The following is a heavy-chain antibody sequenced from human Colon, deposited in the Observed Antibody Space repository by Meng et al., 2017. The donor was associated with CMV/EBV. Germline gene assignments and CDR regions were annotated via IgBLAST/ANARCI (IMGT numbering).Heavy chain of an antibody. D-gene: IGHD4/OR15-4a*01. V-gene: IGHV3-23*03. J-gene: IGHJ4*02. CDR1: GFTFRSYG. CDR2: ISTAGNSP. Sequence: GGSLRLSCAASGFTFRSYGMSWVRQAPGKGLQWVSVISTAGNSPEYADSVKGRFTVSRDNARNALYLQMNSLRDDDTAVYYCARDLLGDNDYVFDQWGQGMMVTVSS. CDR3: ARDLLGDNDYVFDQ.